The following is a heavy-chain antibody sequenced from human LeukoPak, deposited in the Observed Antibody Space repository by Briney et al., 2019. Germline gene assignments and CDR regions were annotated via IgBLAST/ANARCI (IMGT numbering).Heavy chain of an antibody. Sequence: SETLSLTCTVPGDSISSYYWSWIRQPAGKGLEWIGRIHPSGSTNYNPSLKSRVTLSVDTSKNQFSLKLSSVTAADTAVYYCARGPPPDFDYWGRGTLVTVSS. V-gene: IGHV4-4*07. CDR2: IHPSGST. CDR3: ARGPPPDFDY. CDR1: GDSISSYY. J-gene: IGHJ4*02.